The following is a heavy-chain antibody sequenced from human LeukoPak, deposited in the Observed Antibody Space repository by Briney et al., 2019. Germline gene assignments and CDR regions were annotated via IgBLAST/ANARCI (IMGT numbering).Heavy chain of an antibody. Sequence: KPSETLSLTCTASGVSISRYYWSWIRQPPRKGLEWIGFMYDGGITNYNPSLKSRVTISVDTSKNQFSLRLTSVTAADTAVYYCARHDTSWSWFDPWGQGTLLTVSS. CDR1: GVSISRYY. D-gene: IGHD2-2*01. J-gene: IGHJ5*02. CDR3: ARHDTSWSWFDP. V-gene: IGHV4-59*01. CDR2: MYDGGIT.